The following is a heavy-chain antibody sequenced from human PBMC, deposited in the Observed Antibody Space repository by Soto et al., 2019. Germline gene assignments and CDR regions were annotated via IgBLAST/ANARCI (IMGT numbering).Heavy chain of an antibody. V-gene: IGHV3-30-3*01. CDR3: ARTYGSGSYGFDY. CDR1: GFTFSSYA. J-gene: IGHJ4*02. CDR2: ISYDGSNK. D-gene: IGHD3-10*01. Sequence: QVQLVESGGGVVQPGRSLRLSCAASGFTFSSYAMHWVRQAPGKGLEWVAVISYDGSNKYYADSVKGRFTISRDNSKNPLYLQMNSLRAEDTAVYYCARTYGSGSYGFDYWGQGTLVTVSS.